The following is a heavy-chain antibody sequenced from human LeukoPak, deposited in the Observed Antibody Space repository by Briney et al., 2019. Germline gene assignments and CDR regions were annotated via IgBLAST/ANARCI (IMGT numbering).Heavy chain of an antibody. V-gene: IGHV5-51*01. J-gene: IGHJ6*03. Sequence: GESLKISCQASGYTFTTSWIGWVRQMPGKGLEWMGIIYPDDSTTRYIPSFEGQVTISVDKSIDTAYLQWRSLKASDTAMYFCARQINHYYYVDVWGKGTTVTVSS. CDR3: ARQINHYYYVDV. CDR2: IYPDDSTT. CDR1: GYTFTTSW.